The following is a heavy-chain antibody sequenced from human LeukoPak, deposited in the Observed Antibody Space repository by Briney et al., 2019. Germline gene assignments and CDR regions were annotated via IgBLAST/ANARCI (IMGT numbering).Heavy chain of an antibody. J-gene: IGHJ4*02. V-gene: IGHV3-7*01. CDR3: ARDLDFYATDY. Sequence: GGSLRLSCAASRFSLSRYWMSWARQAPGKGLEWVANIGKDGTGNHYVDSVKGRFTISRDNAKNSLYLEMNSLRADDTAVYYCARDLDFYATDYWGQGTLVTVSS. CDR2: IGKDGTGN. D-gene: IGHD2/OR15-2a*01. CDR1: RFSLSRYW.